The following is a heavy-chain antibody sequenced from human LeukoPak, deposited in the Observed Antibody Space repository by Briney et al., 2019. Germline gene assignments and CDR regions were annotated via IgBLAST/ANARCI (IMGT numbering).Heavy chain of an antibody. CDR3: ARQYYYDSSGYPDYFDY. D-gene: IGHD3-22*01. CDR2: IYYSGST. J-gene: IGHJ4*02. CDR1: GGSISSYY. Sequence: SETLSLTCTVSGGSISSYYWSWIRQPPGKGLEWIGYIYYSGSTYYNPSLKSRVTISVDTSKNQFSLKLSSVTAADTAVYYCARQYYYDSSGYPDYFDYWGQGTLVTVSS. V-gene: IGHV4-59*06.